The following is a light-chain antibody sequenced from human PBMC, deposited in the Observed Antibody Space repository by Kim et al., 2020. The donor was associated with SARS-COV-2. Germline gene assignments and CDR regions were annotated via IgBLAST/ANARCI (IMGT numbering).Light chain of an antibody. Sequence: SPGERATLSCRASQSVKSNYLAWYQQRPGQAPRLLIYATSRRATGIPDRFSGSGSGTDFTLTISRLEADDFAVYSCHQYGSSPWTFGQGTKVDIK. CDR1: QSVKSNY. CDR3: HQYGSSPWT. V-gene: IGKV3-20*01. CDR2: ATS. J-gene: IGKJ1*01.